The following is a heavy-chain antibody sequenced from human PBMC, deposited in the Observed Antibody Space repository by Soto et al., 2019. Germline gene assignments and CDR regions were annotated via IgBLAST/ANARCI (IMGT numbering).Heavy chain of an antibody. Sequence: RLSCAASGFTFRNYGMSWVRQAPGKGLEWVSSISGSGGRTYYADSVKGRFTISRDNSKNTLYLQTDSLRAEDTAFYYCAKSDCSGGSCYFPFDCWGQGTLVTVSS. CDR1: GFTFRNYG. J-gene: IGHJ4*02. V-gene: IGHV3-23*01. CDR3: AKSDCSGGSCYFPFDC. CDR2: ISGSGGRT. D-gene: IGHD2-15*01.